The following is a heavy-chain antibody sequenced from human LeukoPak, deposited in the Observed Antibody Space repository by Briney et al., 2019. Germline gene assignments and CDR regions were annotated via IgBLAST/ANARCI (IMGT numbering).Heavy chain of an antibody. V-gene: IGHV3-30*02. J-gene: IGHJ4*02. CDR3: AKSFCGGDCYGIDH. D-gene: IGHD2-21*02. Sequence: PGGSLRLSCAASGFTFSSFAMHWVRQAPDKGREWVTFIRYDGNKKYYADSVTGRFTISRDNSKNTLNLQMNSLRADDTAVYYCAKSFCGGDCYGIDHWGQGTLVTVSS. CDR1: GFTFSSFA. CDR2: IRYDGNKK.